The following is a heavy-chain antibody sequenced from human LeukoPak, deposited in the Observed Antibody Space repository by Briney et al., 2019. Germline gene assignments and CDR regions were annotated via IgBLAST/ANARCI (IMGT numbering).Heavy chain of an antibody. V-gene: IGHV4-61*01. CDR2: IYYSGST. CDR3: ARDAPRATTGFDY. J-gene: IGHJ4*02. Sequence: NPSETLSLTCTVSGGSVSSASYYWSWIRQPPGKGLEWIGYIYYSGSTNYNPSLKSRVTISVDTSKNQFSLKLSSVTAADTAVYYCARDAPRATTGFDYWGQGTLVTVSS. D-gene: IGHD1-26*01. CDR1: GGSVSSASYY.